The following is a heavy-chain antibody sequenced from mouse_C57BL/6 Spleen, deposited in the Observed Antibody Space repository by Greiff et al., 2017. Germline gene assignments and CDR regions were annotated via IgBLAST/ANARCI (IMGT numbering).Heavy chain of an antibody. V-gene: IGHV1-19*01. CDR2: INPYNGGT. Sequence: EVQLQQSGPVLVKPGASVKMSCKASGYTFTDYYMNWVKQSHGKSLEWIGVINPYNGGTSYNQKFKGKATLTVDKSSSTAYMELNSLTSEDSAVYYCAREPPYGSSPYAMDYWGQGTSVTVSS. D-gene: IGHD1-1*01. CDR3: AREPPYGSSPYAMDY. J-gene: IGHJ4*01. CDR1: GYTFTDYY.